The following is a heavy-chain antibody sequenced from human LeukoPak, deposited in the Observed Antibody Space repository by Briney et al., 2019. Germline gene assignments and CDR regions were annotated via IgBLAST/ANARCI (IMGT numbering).Heavy chain of an antibody. CDR3: ARVSNYYYGTDV. CDR1: GGSFSGYY. V-gene: IGHV4-34*01. Sequence: PSETLSLTCAVYGGSFSGYYWSWIRQPPGKGLEWIGEINHSGSTNYNPSLKSRVTISVDTSKNQFSLKLSSVTAADTAVYYCARVSNYYYGTDVWGQGTTVTVSS. J-gene: IGHJ6*02. CDR2: INHSGST.